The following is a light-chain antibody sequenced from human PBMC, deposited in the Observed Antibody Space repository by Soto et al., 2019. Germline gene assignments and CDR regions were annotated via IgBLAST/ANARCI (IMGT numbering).Light chain of an antibody. V-gene: IGKV1-5*01. J-gene: IGKJ1*01. CDR3: QQYNNYST. CDR2: DAS. Sequence: DIQMTQSHSTLSASVGDRVTITCRASQSISDWLAWFQLKPGKAPKLLIYDASSLESGVPSRFSGSGSGTEFTLTISSLQPDDFATYYCQQYNNYSTFGQGYQGGYQ. CDR1: QSISDW.